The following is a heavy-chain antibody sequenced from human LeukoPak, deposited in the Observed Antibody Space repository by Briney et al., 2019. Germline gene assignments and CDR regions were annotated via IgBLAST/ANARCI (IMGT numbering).Heavy chain of an antibody. J-gene: IGHJ4*02. CDR1: GFTFSDFW. CDR2: IRYDGSNK. Sequence: GGSLRLTCAASGFTFSDFWVEWFRQAPGKGLEWVAFIRYDGSNKYYADSVKGRFTISRDNSKNTLYLQMNSLRAEDTAVYYCAKDPYTMVRGVIPTGYDYWGQGTLVTVSS. D-gene: IGHD3-10*01. CDR3: AKDPYTMVRGVIPTGYDY. V-gene: IGHV3-30*02.